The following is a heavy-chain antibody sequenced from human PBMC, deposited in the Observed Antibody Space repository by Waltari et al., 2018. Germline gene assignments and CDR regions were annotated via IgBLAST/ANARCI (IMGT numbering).Heavy chain of an antibody. D-gene: IGHD3-3*01. Sequence: EVQLLESGGGLVQPGGSLRLSCAASGFTFSSYAMSWVRQAPGNGLEWVSAISGRGGSTYYADSVKGRFTISRDNSKNTLYLQMNSLRAEDTAVYYCAKERATPDFWSGILDYWGQGTLVTVSS. CDR1: GFTFSSYA. J-gene: IGHJ4*02. CDR3: AKERATPDFWSGILDY. CDR2: ISGRGGST. V-gene: IGHV3-23*01.